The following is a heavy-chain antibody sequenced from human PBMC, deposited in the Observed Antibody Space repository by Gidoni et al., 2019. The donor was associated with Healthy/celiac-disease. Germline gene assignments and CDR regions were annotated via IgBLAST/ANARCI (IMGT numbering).Heavy chain of an antibody. CDR3: ARIRGYSYGRWYFDL. CDR1: GFSLSNARMG. V-gene: IGHV2-26*01. J-gene: IGHJ2*01. CDR2: IFSNDEK. Sequence: QVPLKESGPVLVKPTETLTRTCTVSGFSLSNARMGVSWIRQPPGKALEWLAHIFSNDEKSYSTSLKSRLTISKDTSKSQVVLTMTNMDPVDTATYYCARIRGYSYGRWYFDLWGRGTLVTVSS. D-gene: IGHD5-18*01.